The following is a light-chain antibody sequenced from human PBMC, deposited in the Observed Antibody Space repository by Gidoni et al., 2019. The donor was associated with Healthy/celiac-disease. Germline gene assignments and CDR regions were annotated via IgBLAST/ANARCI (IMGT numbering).Light chain of an antibody. Sequence: EIVLTQSPATLSLSPGDRATITCRASQSVSSYLAWYQQKPGQAPRLLIYAASNRPTGIPARFSGSGSGTDFTLTISSLEPEDFAIYYCQQRSNWPLTFGGGTKVEIK. CDR2: AAS. CDR3: QQRSNWPLT. J-gene: IGKJ4*01. V-gene: IGKV3-11*01. CDR1: QSVSSY.